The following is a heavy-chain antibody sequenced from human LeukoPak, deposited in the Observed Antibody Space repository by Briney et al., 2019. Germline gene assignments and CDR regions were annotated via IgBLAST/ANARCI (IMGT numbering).Heavy chain of an antibody. CDR1: GGTFSSYT. CDR2: IIPILGIA. V-gene: IGHV1-69*02. J-gene: IGHJ4*02. Sequence: SVKVSCKTSGGTFSSYTISWVRQAPGQGLEWMGRIIPILGIANYAQKFQGRVTITADKSTSTAYMELSSLRSEDTAVYYCAFRARIVVVVAATDYWGQGTLVTVSS. CDR3: AFRARIVVVVAATDY. D-gene: IGHD2-15*01.